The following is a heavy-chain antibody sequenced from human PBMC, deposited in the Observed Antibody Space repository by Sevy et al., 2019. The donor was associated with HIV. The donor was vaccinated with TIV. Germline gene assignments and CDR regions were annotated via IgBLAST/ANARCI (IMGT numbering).Heavy chain of an antibody. V-gene: IGHV1-18*01. J-gene: IGHJ4*02. Sequence: ASVKVSCKVSGYTFTTYRIFWVREAPGQGLESMGWISPHNGDTDYAQKFQGRVTLITDKSTSTAYMELRGLRSDDPAVYFCAGAYCSGGRCYSLAYWGQGTLVTVSS. CDR2: ISPHNGDT. D-gene: IGHD2-15*01. CDR3: AGAYCSGGRCYSLAY. CDR1: GYTFTTYR.